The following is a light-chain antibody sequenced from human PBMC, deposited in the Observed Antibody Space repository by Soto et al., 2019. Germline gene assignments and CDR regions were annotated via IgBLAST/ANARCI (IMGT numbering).Light chain of an antibody. CDR1: SSDVGGYNY. CDR3: SSYTRSTSVV. Sequence: QSVLTQPASVSGSPGQSITISCTGTSSDVGGYNYVSWYQQHPGKAPKLKIYDVSNRPSGVSNRFSGSQSGNSASLTISGLQAEHEADFYCSSYTRSTSVVFGGGTKLTVL. J-gene: IGLJ2*01. V-gene: IGLV2-14*01. CDR2: DVS.